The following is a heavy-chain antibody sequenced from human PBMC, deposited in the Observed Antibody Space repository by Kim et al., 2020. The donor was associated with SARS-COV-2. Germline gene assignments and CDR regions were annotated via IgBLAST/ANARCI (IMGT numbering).Heavy chain of an antibody. Sequence: GGSLRLSCVASGFTFSNCYMTWVRQAPGKGLEWVANIKEDGSEKSYVDSVKGRFTISRDNARNSLYLEMNSLRAEDTAVYYCARQGPGSGWLPFDYWGQGTLVTVSS. CDR1: GFTFSNCY. J-gene: IGHJ4*02. D-gene: IGHD6-19*01. V-gene: IGHV3-7*01. CDR3: ARQGPGSGWLPFDY. CDR2: IKEDGSEK.